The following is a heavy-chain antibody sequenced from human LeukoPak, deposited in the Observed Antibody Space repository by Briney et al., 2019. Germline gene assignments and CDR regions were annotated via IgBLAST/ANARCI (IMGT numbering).Heavy chain of an antibody. CDR3: ARDSSAWYWYFDL. D-gene: IGHD6-19*01. CDR1: GFTFSSHE. J-gene: IGHJ2*01. CDR2: ISSSGSSA. Sequence: GGSLRLSCAASGFTFSSHEMNWVRQAPGEGLEWVSYISSSGSSANYADSVKGRFTISRDNAKNSLYLQMTSLRAEDTAVYYCARDSSAWYWYFDLWGRGTLVSVSS. V-gene: IGHV3-48*03.